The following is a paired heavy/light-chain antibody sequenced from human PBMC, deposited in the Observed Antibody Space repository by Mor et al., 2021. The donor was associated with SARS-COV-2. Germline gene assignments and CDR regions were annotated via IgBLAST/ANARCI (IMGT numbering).Light chain of an antibody. J-gene: IGLJ2*01. CDR2: NTN. CDR3: VLYMGSGISV. V-gene: IGLV8-61*01. CDR1: SGSVSTTFY. Sequence: QTVVTQEPSFSVSPGGTVTLTCGLSSGSVSTTFYPSWYQQTPGQAPRTLIYNTNTRSSGVPDRFSGSILGNKAALTITGAQADDESDYYCVLYMGSGISVFGGGTKLTVL.
Heavy chain of an antibody. Sequence: EVQLVESGGGLIQPGGSLRLSCAASGFIVSSNYMSWVRQAPGKGLEWVSVIYSGGSTYYADSVKGRFTISRDNSKNTLYLQMNSLRAEDTAVYYCAKDDIVEVPDGRDYYHYYYMDVWGKGTTVTVSS. CDR1: GFIVSSNY. CDR2: IYSGGST. D-gene: IGHD2-2*01. J-gene: IGHJ6*03. CDR3: AKDDIVEVPDGRDYYHYYYMDV. V-gene: IGHV3-53*01.